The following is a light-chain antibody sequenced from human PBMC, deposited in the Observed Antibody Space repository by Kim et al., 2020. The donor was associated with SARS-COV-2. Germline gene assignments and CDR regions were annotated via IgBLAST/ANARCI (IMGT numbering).Light chain of an antibody. CDR1: QSVSSN. J-gene: IGKJ2*01. V-gene: IGKV3-15*01. CDR3: QQYNNWPPMYT. CDR2: GAS. Sequence: SPGERATLSCRASQSVSSNLAWYQQKPGQAPRLLIYGASTRATGIPARFSGSGSGTEFTLTISSLQSEDFALYYCQQYNNWPPMYTFGQGTKLEI.